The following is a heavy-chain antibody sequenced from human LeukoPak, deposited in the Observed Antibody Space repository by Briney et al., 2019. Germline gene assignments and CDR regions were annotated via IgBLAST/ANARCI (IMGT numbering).Heavy chain of an antibody. CDR1: GYTFTSYD. D-gene: IGHD7-27*01. CDR2: MSPNSGNT. V-gene: IGHV1-8*01. Sequence: ASVKVPCKAPGYTFTSYDINWMRQATGQGLEWMGWMSPNSGNTGYAQKFQGRVTMTRDTSTGTAYLELSSLRSEDSAVYYCVRTPPNWGADFWGQGTLVTVSS. CDR3: VRTPPNWGADF. J-gene: IGHJ4*02.